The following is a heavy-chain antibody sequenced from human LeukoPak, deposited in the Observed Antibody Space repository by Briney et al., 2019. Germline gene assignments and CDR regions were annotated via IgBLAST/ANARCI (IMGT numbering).Heavy chain of an antibody. CDR1: GGSISSSSYY. CDR2: IYYSGST. J-gene: IGHJ5*02. D-gene: IGHD6-19*01. V-gene: IGHV4-39*01. CDR3: ARRLAVAGYWFDP. Sequence: SETLSLTCTVSGGSISSSSYYGGWIRQPPGKGLEWIGSIYYSGSTYYNPSLKSRVTISVDTSKNQFSLKLSSVTAADTAVYYCARRLAVAGYWFDPWGQGTLVTVSS.